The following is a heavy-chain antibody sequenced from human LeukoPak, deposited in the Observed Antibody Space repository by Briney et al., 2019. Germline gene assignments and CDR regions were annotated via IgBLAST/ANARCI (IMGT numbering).Heavy chain of an antibody. CDR2: MNPNSGNT. CDR1: GYTFTSYD. V-gene: IGHV1-8*01. CDR3: AVTGYSSSWYGSYYYYGMDV. Sequence: ASVKVSCKASGYTFTSYDINWVRQATGQGLEWVGWMNPNSGNTGYAQKFQGRVTMTRNTSISTAYMELSSLRSEDTAVYYCAVTGYSSSWYGSYYYYGMDVWGQGTTVTVSS. J-gene: IGHJ6*02. D-gene: IGHD6-13*01.